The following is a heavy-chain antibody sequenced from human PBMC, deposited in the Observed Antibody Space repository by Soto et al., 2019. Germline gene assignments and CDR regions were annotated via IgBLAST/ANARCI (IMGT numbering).Heavy chain of an antibody. V-gene: IGHV4-34*01. CDR3: ARGGISHLPQSPYTDL. CDR2: INHLGSI. Sequence: SETLSLTCVVSGGSLSDYFWSWIRQPPGMALEWIGEINHLGSINYNPSLKSRVTMSVDTSKNQFSLTLNSVTAADTATYYCARGGISHLPQSPYTDLWPRANTLPVSS. D-gene: IGHD2-21*01. CDR1: GGSLSDYF. J-gene: IGHJ6*03.